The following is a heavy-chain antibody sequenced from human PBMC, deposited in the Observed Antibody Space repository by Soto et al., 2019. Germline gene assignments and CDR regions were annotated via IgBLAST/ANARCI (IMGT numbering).Heavy chain of an antibody. CDR2: IWYDGSNK. CDR1: GFTFSSYG. J-gene: IGHJ6*02. CDR3: ARVGYPPYGMDV. V-gene: IGHV3-33*01. D-gene: IGHD6-13*01. Sequence: QVQLVESGGGVVQPGRSLRLSCAASGFTFSSYGMHWVRQAPGKGLEWVAVIWYDGSNKYYADSVKGRFTISRDNPKNTLYLQMNSLRAEDTAVYYGARVGYPPYGMDVWGQGTTVTVSS.